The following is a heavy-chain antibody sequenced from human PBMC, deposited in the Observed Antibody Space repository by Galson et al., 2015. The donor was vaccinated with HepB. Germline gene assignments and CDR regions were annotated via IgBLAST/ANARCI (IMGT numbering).Heavy chain of an antibody. Sequence: SVKVSCKASGYTFTSYYMHWVRQAPGQGLEWMGIINPSGGSTSYAQKLQGRVTMTRDTSTSTVYMELSSLRSEDTAVYYCARVSAAAGTADAFDIWGQGTMVTVSS. CDR1: GYTFTSYY. J-gene: IGHJ3*02. CDR3: ARVSAAAGTADAFDI. D-gene: IGHD6-13*01. CDR2: INPSGGST. V-gene: IGHV1-46*04.